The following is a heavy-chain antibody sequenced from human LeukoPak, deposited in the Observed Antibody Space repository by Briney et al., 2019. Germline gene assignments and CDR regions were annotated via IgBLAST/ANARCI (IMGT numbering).Heavy chain of an antibody. CDR3: ARGEAVAGEYFDY. CDR1: GYTFTSYA. CDR2: INTNTGNP. D-gene: IGHD6-19*01. V-gene: IGHV7-4-1*02. J-gene: IGHJ4*02. Sequence: ASVKVSWKASGYTFTSYAMNLVRQAPGQGLECLGWINTNTGNPTYAQGFTGRFVFSLDTSVSTAYLQISSLKAEDTAVYYCARGEAVAGEYFDYWGQGTLVTVSS.